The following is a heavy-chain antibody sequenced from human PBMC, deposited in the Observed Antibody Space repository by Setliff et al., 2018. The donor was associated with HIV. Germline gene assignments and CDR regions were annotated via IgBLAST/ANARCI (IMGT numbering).Heavy chain of an antibody. CDR2: IDWDDDK. CDR1: GFSLSTSGMR. J-gene: IGHJ3*02. Sequence: SGPTLVNPTQTLTLTCTFSGFSLSTSGMRVTWIRQPPGKALEWLARIDWDDDKFYSTSLKTRLTISKDTSKNQVVLTMTNMDPVDTATYYCARGPYGPPDAFDIWGQGTMGTVS. CDR3: ARGPYGPPDAFDI. D-gene: IGHD3-10*01. V-gene: IGHV2-70*04.